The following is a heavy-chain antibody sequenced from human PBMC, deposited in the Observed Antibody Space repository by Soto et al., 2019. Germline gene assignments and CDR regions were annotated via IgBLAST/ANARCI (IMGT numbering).Heavy chain of an antibody. Sequence: PGGSLRLSCAASGFTFSTYWMHWVRQSPGKGLVRISRINSDGSSTYYADTVKGRFTISRDNAKNKLYLQMNSLIAEDTAVCYCSNWFDSWGQGTLVTVSS. CDR1: GFTFSTYW. CDR2: INSDGSST. CDR3: SNWFDS. D-gene: IGHD2-8*01. J-gene: IGHJ5*01. V-gene: IGHV3-74*01.